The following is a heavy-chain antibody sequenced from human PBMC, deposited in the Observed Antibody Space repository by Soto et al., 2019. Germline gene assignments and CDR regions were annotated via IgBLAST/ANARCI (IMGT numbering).Heavy chain of an antibody. J-gene: IGHJ4*02. CDR2: IIPMFGTA. V-gene: IGHV1-69*01. CDR3: ARVGPAHYYDSSGYYSPLDY. D-gene: IGHD3-22*01. Sequence: QVQLVQSGAEVKKPGSSVKVSCKASGDTFSSYAINWVRQAPGQGLEWMGGIIPMFGTANYAQKFKGRVTSTAGESTITVYMELSSLRSEDTAVYYCARVGPAHYYDSSGYYSPLDYWGQGTLVTVSS. CDR1: GDTFSSYA.